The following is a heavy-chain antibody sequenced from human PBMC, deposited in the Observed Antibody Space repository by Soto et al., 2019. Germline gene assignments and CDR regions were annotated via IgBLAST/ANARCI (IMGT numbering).Heavy chain of an antibody. J-gene: IGHJ3*02. CDR2: ISGSGATA. CDR3: AKTTDGWFSAFEI. V-gene: IGHV3-23*01. D-gene: IGHD6-19*01. CDR1: GFTFSSYA. Sequence: GGSLRLSCAASGFTFSSYAMSWVRQAPGKGLEWVSAISGSGATAYYADSVKGRFIFSRDNPKNTMYLQMNSLRAEDTAVYFCAKTTDGWFSAFEIWGQGTVVTVSS.